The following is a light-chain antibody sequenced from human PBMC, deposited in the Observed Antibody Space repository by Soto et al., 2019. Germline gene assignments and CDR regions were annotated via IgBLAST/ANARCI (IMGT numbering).Light chain of an antibody. CDR3: QQYYSAPLT. V-gene: IGKV1-27*01. Sequence: DVQMTLSQSSLSASVCERVTITCRASQGISNSLTWYQQKPGQVPNLLIYAASTLPSGAPSRFSGRTSGTDFTLTISSLQPEDVATYYCQQYYSAPLTFGRGTKLEI. CDR2: AAS. J-gene: IGKJ4*02. CDR1: QGISNS.